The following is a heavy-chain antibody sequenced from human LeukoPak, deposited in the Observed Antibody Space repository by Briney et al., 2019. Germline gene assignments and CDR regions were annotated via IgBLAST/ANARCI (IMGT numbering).Heavy chain of an antibody. J-gene: IGHJ4*02. V-gene: IGHV1-2*02. CDR3: ARAPLGYSSHPPDY. Sequence: GASVKVSCKDSGYTFTGYYMHWVRQAPGQGLEWMGWINPNSGGTNYAQKFQGRVTMTRDTSISAAYMELSRLRSDDTAVYYCARAPLGYSSHPPDYWGQGTLVTVSS. CDR2: INPNSGGT. D-gene: IGHD6-13*01. CDR1: GYTFTGYY.